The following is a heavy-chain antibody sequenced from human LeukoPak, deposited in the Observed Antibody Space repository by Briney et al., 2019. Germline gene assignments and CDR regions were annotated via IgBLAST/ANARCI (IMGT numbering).Heavy chain of an antibody. D-gene: IGHD5-12*01. V-gene: IGHV3-21*01. CDR1: GFTFSSYS. Sequence: GGSLRLSCAASGFTFSSYSMNWVRQAPGKGLEWVSSISSSSSYIYYAGSVKGRFTISRDNAKNSLYLQMNSLRAEDTAVYYCARSVPYSGYDYDYWGQGTLVTVSS. CDR3: ARSVPYSGYDYDY. J-gene: IGHJ4*02. CDR2: ISSSSSYI.